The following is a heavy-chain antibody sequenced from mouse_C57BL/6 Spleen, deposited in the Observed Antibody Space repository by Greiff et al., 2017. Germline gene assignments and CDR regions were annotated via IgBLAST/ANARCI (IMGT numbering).Heavy chain of an antibody. CDR1: GYTFTSYW. Sequence: VQLQQPGAELVRPGSSVKLSCKASGYTFTSYWMHWVKQRPIQGLEWIGNIDPSDSETHYNQKFKDKATLTVDKSSSTAYMQLSSLTSEDSAVYYCARGGYYGSSYYFDYWGQGTTLTVSS. V-gene: IGHV1-52*01. J-gene: IGHJ2*01. CDR2: IDPSDSET. CDR3: ARGGYYGSSYYFDY. D-gene: IGHD1-1*01.